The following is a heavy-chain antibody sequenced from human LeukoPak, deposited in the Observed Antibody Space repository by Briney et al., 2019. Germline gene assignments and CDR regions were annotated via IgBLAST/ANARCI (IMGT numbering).Heavy chain of an antibody. Sequence: ASVKVSCKVSGYTLTELSMHWVRQAPGKGLEWMGWISASNGNTNYAQKFQGRVTMTTDTSTSTAYMELTSLRSDDTAVYYCAREWGGRSTYYFDSWGQGTLVTVSS. J-gene: IGHJ4*02. V-gene: IGHV1-18*01. D-gene: IGHD2-15*01. CDR3: AREWGGRSTYYFDS. CDR1: GYTLTELS. CDR2: ISASNGNT.